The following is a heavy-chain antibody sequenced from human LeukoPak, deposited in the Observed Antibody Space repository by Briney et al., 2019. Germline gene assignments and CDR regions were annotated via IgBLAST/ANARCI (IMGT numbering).Heavy chain of an antibody. Sequence: GGSLRLSCAASGFTFSSYAMHWVRQAPGKGLEWVAVISYDGSNKYYAASVKGRFTISRDNSKNTLYLQMNSLRAEDTAVYYCARVKQQLVTTNLNWFDPWGQGTLVTVSS. V-gene: IGHV3-30-3*01. CDR2: ISYDGSNK. D-gene: IGHD6-13*01. CDR3: ARVKQQLVTTNLNWFDP. CDR1: GFTFSSYA. J-gene: IGHJ5*02.